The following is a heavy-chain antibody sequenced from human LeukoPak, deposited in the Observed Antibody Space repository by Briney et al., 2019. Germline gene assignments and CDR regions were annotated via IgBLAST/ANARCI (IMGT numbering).Heavy chain of an antibody. CDR2: IYHSGST. D-gene: IGHD6-13*01. V-gene: IGHV4-38-2*02. Sequence: SETLSLTRTVSGYSISSGYYWGWIRQPPGKGLEWIGSIYHSGSTYYNPSLKSRVTISVDTSKNQFSLKLSSVTAADTAVYYCARAGKRYSSSNFDYWGQGTLVTVSS. CDR3: ARAGKRYSSSNFDY. CDR1: GYSISSGYY. J-gene: IGHJ4*02.